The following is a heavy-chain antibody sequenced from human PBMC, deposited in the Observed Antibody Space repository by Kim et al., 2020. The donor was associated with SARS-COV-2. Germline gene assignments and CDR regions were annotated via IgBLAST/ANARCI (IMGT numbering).Heavy chain of an antibody. D-gene: IGHD2-2*01. J-gene: IGHJ6*02. V-gene: IGHV3-30*04. Sequence: GGSLRLSCAASGFTFSSYAMHWVRQAPGKGLEWVAVISYDGSNKYYADSVKGRFTISRDNSKNTLYLQMNSLRAEDTAVYYCARDLCSSTSCSTYYYYGMDVWGQGTTVTVSS. CDR3: ARDLCSSTSCSTYYYYGMDV. CDR2: ISYDGSNK. CDR1: GFTFSSYA.